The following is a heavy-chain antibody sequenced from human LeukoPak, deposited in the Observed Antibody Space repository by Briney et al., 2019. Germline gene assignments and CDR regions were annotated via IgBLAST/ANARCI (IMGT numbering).Heavy chain of an antibody. CDR2: IKQDGSEK. Sequence: GGSLRLSCAASGFTFSSYWMSWVRQAPGKGLEWVANIKQDGSEKYYADSVKGRFTISRDNAKNSLYLQMNSLRAEDTAVYYCARDMGRYCSSTSCLNWGKGTTVTVSS. CDR1: GFTFSSYW. V-gene: IGHV3-7*01. J-gene: IGHJ6*04. CDR3: ARDMGRYCSSTSCLN. D-gene: IGHD2-2*01.